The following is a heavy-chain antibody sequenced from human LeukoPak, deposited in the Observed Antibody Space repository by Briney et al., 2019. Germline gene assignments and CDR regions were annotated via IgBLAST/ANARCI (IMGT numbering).Heavy chain of an antibody. CDR2: IHPNSGGT. CDR3: ARGKKQWLYDPSVRGGKSYYFDY. D-gene: IGHD6-19*01. V-gene: IGHV1-2*02. Sequence: ASVKDSCKASGYTHTGYYMHWVRPAPGKGLECMGCIHPNSGGTNYAQKFWGGVTMNRDTSMSTAYMELSRVRTDDTGVYYCARGKKQWLYDPSVRGGKSYYFDYWGQGTLVTVSS. J-gene: IGHJ4*02. CDR1: GYTHTGYY.